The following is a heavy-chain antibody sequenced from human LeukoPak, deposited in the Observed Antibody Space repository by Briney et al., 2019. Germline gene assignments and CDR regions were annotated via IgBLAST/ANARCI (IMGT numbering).Heavy chain of an antibody. V-gene: IGHV3-7*01. J-gene: IGHJ4*02. CDR3: AREGKNYGSSGYHDY. CDR1: VFTFISYW. Sequence: PGGSLRLSCAASVFTFISYWMSWVRQAPGKGLEWVANIKQDGSEKYYVDSVKGRFTISRDNAKNSLYLQRNSLRAEDMAVYYCAREGKNYGSSGYHDYWGQGTLVTVSS. CDR2: IKQDGSEK. D-gene: IGHD3-22*01.